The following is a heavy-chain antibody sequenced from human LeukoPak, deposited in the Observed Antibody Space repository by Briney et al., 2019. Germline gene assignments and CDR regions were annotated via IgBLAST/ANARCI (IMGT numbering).Heavy chain of an antibody. CDR1: GFTFSSYA. Sequence: GGSLRLSCAASGFTFSSYAMSWVRQAPGKGLEWVSSISSSSSYINYADSVKGRFTISRDNAKNSLYLQMNSLRAEDTAVYYCARSEGSSYYFDYWGQGTLVTVSS. J-gene: IGHJ4*02. V-gene: IGHV3-21*01. CDR2: ISSSSSYI. D-gene: IGHD6-6*01. CDR3: ARSEGSSYYFDY.